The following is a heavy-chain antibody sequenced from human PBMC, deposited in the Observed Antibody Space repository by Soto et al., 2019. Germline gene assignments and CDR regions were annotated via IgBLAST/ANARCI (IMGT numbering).Heavy chain of an antibody. D-gene: IGHD3-9*01. Sequence: GESLKISCKGSGYSFTSYWISWVRQMPGKGLEWMGRIDPSDSYTSYSPSFQGHVTISADKSISTAYLQWSSLKASDTAMYYCAREDILTGYYYYGMDVWGQGTTVTVSS. J-gene: IGHJ6*02. V-gene: IGHV5-10-1*01. CDR3: AREDILTGYYYYGMDV. CDR2: IDPSDSYT. CDR1: GYSFTSYW.